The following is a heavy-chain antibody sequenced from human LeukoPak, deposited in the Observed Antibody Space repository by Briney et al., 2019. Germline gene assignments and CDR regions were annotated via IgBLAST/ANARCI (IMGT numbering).Heavy chain of an antibody. V-gene: IGHV3-7*03. CDR1: GINFSAYW. CDR3: AKANVVAAMADWFDP. Sequence: GGSRRLSCAASGINFSAYWMGWVRQAPGKGLEWVANIKQDGSEKHYVDSVKGRFTISRDNAKNSLDLEMNSLRAEDTAVYYCAKANVVAAMADWFDPWGQGTLVTVSS. CDR2: IKQDGSEK. J-gene: IGHJ5*02. D-gene: IGHD2-15*01.